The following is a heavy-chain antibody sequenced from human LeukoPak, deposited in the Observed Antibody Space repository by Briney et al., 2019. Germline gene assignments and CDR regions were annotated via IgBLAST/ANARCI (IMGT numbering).Heavy chain of an antibody. D-gene: IGHD3-22*01. J-gene: IGHJ3*02. Sequence: SETLSLTCAVYGGSFSGYYWSWIRQPPGKELEWIGEINHSGSTNYNPSLKSRVTISVDTSKNQFSLKLSSVTAADTAVYYCARAQSYYYDSSGYYYAAFDIWGQGTMVTVSS. V-gene: IGHV4-34*01. CDR2: INHSGST. CDR3: ARAQSYYYDSSGYYYAAFDI. CDR1: GGSFSGYY.